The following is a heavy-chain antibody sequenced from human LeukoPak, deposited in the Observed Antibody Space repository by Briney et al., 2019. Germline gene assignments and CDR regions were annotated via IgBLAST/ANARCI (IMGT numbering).Heavy chain of an antibody. CDR3: ARDINGVALSDAFDI. CDR2: ISSSSNLI. D-gene: IGHD2-8*01. Sequence: GGSLRLSCAASGFTFSTYEMNWVRQAPGKGLEWVSYISSSSNLIFYADSVKGRFTVSRDNAKSSLYLQMNSLRAEDTAVYYCARDINGVALSDAFDIWGQGTMVTVSS. CDR1: GFTFSTYE. V-gene: IGHV3-48*03. J-gene: IGHJ3*02.